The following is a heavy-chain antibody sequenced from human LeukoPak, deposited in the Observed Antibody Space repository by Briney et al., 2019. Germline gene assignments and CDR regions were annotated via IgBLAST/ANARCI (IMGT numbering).Heavy chain of an antibody. CDR1: GYTFISYG. Sequence: ASVKVSCKASGYTFISYGISWVRQAPGQGLEWMGWISAYNANTNYAQKLQGRVTMTTDTSTSTAYMELRSLRSDDTAVYYCAKIAETSGTYGQGFDYWGQGTLVTVSS. V-gene: IGHV1-18*01. CDR2: ISAYNANT. D-gene: IGHD1-26*01. J-gene: IGHJ4*02. CDR3: AKIAETSGTYGQGFDY.